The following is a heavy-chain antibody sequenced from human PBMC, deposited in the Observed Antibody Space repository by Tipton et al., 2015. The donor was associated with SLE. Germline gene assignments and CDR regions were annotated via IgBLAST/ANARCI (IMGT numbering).Heavy chain of an antibody. CDR1: GGSFSGYY. CDR2: INHSGST. Sequence: TLSLTCAVYGGSFSGYYWSWIRQPPGKGLEWIGEINHSGSTNYNPPLKSRVTISVDTSKNQFSLKVSSVTAADTAVYYCARKRNGMGIWGQGTMVTVSS. D-gene: IGHD5-24*01. V-gene: IGHV4-34*01. J-gene: IGHJ3*02. CDR3: ARKRNGMGI.